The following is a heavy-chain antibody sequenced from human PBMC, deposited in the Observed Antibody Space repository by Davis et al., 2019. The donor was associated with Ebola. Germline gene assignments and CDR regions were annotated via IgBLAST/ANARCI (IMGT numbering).Heavy chain of an antibody. V-gene: IGHV4-4*02. CDR3: AGLEAYYYDSSGYRIGGFFDY. CDR2: IYHSGST. Sequence: SETLSLTCAVSGGSISSSNWWSWVRQPPGKGLEWIGEIYHSGSTNYNPSLQSRVTTSVDTSKNQFSLKLSSVTAADTAVYYCAGLEAYYYDSSGYRIGGFFDYWGQGTLVTVSS. D-gene: IGHD3-22*01. J-gene: IGHJ4*02. CDR1: GGSISSSNW.